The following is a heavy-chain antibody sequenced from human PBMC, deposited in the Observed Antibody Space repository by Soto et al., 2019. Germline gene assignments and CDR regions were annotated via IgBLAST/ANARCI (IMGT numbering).Heavy chain of an antibody. D-gene: IGHD2-2*01. V-gene: IGHV3-23*01. Sequence: EVQLLESGGGLVQPGGSLRLSCAASGFTFSSYAMSWVRQAPGKGLECVSAISGSGGSTYYADSVKGRFTISRDNSKNTRYLQMNSLRAEDTAVYYCAKDGIGYWIRTSCYSVDYWGQGTLVTVSS. CDR3: AKDGIGYWIRTSCYSVDY. J-gene: IGHJ4*02. CDR1: GFTFSSYA. CDR2: ISGSGGST.